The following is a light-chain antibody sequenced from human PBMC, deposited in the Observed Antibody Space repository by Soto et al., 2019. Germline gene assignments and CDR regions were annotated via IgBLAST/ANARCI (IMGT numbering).Light chain of an antibody. CDR2: GAS. CDR3: QQYNKWRT. CDR1: QSVSSN. J-gene: IGKJ1*01. Sequence: VMTQSPATLSVSPGERATLSCRASQSVSSNLAWYQQKPGHPPRLLIYGASTRATGVPARFSGSGSGTEFTLTISSLQSEDFAVYYCQQYNKWRTFGQGTKVDIK. V-gene: IGKV3-15*01.